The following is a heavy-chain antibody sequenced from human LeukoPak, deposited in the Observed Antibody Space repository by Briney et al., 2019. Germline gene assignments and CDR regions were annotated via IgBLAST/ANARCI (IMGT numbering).Heavy chain of an antibody. Sequence: PGGSLRLSCAASGFTFNTYAMHWVRQAPGKGLEWVAVISYDGSNKYYADSVKGRFTISRDNSKNTLYLQMNSLRAEDTAVYYCAKHRVAVGNLGIFDYWGQGTLVTVSS. J-gene: IGHJ4*02. CDR2: ISYDGSNK. CDR1: GFTFNTYA. V-gene: IGHV3-30-3*02. D-gene: IGHD6-13*01. CDR3: AKHRVAVGNLGIFDY.